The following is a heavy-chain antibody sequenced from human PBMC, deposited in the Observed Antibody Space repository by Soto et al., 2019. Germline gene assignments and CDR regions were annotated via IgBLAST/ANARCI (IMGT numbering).Heavy chain of an antibody. J-gene: IGHJ6*02. CDR3: ARFYYDSSGYLPSPYYYYYGMDV. D-gene: IGHD3-22*01. V-gene: IGHV3-23*01. CDR1: GFTFSPYV. CDR2: ISGSGDST. Sequence: GGSLRLSCAASGFTFSPYVVSWVRQAPGKGLEWVSGISGSGDSTYYADSVKGRFTISRDNSKNTFYLQMNSLRAEDTAVYYCARFYYDSSGYLPSPYYYYYGMDVWGQGTTVTVSS.